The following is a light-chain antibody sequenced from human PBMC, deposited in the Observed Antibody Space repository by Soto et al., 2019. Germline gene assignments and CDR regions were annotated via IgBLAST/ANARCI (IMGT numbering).Light chain of an antibody. CDR2: DVS. V-gene: IGLV2-11*01. Sequence: QSALTQPRSVSGSPGQSVTISCTGTSSDVGGYNYVSWYQQHPGKAPKLMIYDVSNRPSGVPDRFSGSKSGNTASLTISGLQAEDEADYYCSSYTSNSTYVFGIGTKVTVL. J-gene: IGLJ1*01. CDR1: SSDVGGYNY. CDR3: SSYTSNSTYV.